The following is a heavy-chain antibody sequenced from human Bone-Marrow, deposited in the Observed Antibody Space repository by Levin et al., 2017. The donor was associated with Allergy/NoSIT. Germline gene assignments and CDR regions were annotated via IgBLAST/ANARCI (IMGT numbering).Heavy chain of an antibody. CDR3: ARHVVIAGSGRDAFDI. D-gene: IGHD3-10*01. Sequence: GGSLRLSCKGSGYIFSGYWITWVRQMPGKGLEWMGRIDPSDSYTKYSPSFQGHVTISADRSISTASLQWSSLKASDTAIYYCARHVVIAGSGRDAFDIWGQGTTVTVSS. J-gene: IGHJ3*02. V-gene: IGHV5-10-1*01. CDR2: IDPSDSYT. CDR1: GYIFSGYW.